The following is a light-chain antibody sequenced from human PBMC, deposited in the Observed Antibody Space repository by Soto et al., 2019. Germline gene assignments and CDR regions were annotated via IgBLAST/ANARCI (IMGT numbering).Light chain of an antibody. Sequence: QSALTQPPSASGSPGQSVTISCTGTSSDVGGNNFVSWYQQHPGKAPKALIYEVNKRPSVVPDRFSGSKSGNTASLTVSGLQAEDEADYYCTSFAGSSVVFGGGTKVTVL. J-gene: IGLJ2*01. CDR1: SSDVGGNNF. CDR2: EVN. V-gene: IGLV2-8*01. CDR3: TSFAGSSVV.